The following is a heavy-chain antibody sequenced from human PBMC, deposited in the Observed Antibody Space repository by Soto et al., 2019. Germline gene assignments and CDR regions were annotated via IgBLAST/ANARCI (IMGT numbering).Heavy chain of an antibody. V-gene: IGHV4-34*01. J-gene: IGHJ3*02. Sequence: QVQLQQWGAGLLKPSETLSLTCAVYGGFVSSGSYYWSWIRQPPGKGLEWIGEMSHSGGTHFNPSLKGRVTISVDTSKTQFSLKRSSVTAADTALYYCARVERGTATTVVDAFDIWGPGTMVTVSS. CDR3: ARVERGTATTVVDAFDI. CDR2: MSHSGGT. CDR1: GGFVSSGSYY. D-gene: IGHD1-1*01.